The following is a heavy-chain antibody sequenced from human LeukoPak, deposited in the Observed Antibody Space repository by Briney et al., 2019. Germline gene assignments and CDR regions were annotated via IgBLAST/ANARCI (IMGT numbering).Heavy chain of an antibody. D-gene: IGHD3-3*01. J-gene: IGHJ4*02. CDR3: ARDPGLYGDFWSRTPLDY. CDR2: ISAYNGNT. V-gene: IGHV1-18*01. Sequence: ASVKVSCKASGYTFTSYGISWVRQAPGQGLEWMGWISAYNGNTNYAQKLQGRVTMTTDTSTSTAYMELRSLRSDDTAVYYCARDPGLYGDFWSRTPLDYWGQGTLVTVSS. CDR1: GYTFTSYG.